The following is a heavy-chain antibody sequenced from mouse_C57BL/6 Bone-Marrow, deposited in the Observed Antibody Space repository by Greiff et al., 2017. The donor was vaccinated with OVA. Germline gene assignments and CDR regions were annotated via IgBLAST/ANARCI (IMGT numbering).Heavy chain of an antibody. V-gene: IGHV1-19*01. CDR3: AIITTVVEDY. CDR1: GYTFTDYY. Sequence: EVQLQQSGPVLVKPGASVKMSCKASGYTFTDYYMNWVKQSHGKSLEWIGVINPYNGGTSYNQKFKGKATLTVDKSSSTAYMELNSLTSEDSAVYYCAIITTVVEDYWGQGTTLTVSS. D-gene: IGHD1-1*01. J-gene: IGHJ2*01. CDR2: INPYNGGT.